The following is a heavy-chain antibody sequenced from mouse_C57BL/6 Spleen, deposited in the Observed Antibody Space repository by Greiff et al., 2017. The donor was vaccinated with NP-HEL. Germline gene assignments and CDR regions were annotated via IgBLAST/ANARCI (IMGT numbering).Heavy chain of an antibody. CDR1: GYSFTDYN. Sequence: EVQLQQSGPELVKPGASVKISCKASGYSFTDYNMNWVKQSTGKSLEWIGVINPNYGTTSYNQKFKGKATLTVDQSSSTAYMQLNSLTSEDSAVYYCAIGITTVVAGNAMDYWGQGTSVTVSS. V-gene: IGHV1-39*01. J-gene: IGHJ4*01. CDR3: AIGITTVVAGNAMDY. D-gene: IGHD1-1*01. CDR2: INPNYGTT.